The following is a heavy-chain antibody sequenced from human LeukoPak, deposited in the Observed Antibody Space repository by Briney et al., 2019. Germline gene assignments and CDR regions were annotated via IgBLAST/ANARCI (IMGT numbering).Heavy chain of an antibody. CDR3: ARGEEEDTAMAFDY. D-gene: IGHD5-18*01. J-gene: IGHJ4*02. CDR1: GHTFTSYY. Sequence: GASVKASCKASGHTFTSYYMHWVRQAAGQGLKWRGIINPSGGSTSYAEKFQGRVTMTKDMSTSTVYMRLSSLRSEDTAVYYCARGEEEDTAMAFDYWGQGTLVTVSS. V-gene: IGHV1-46*01. CDR2: INPSGGST.